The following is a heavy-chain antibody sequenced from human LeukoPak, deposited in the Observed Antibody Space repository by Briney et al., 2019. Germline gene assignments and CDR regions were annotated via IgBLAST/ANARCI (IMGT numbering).Heavy chain of an antibody. Sequence: SVKVSCKASGGTFSSYAISWVRQAPGQGLEWMGGILPIFGTANYAQKFQGGVTIAADESTSTAYMELSSLRSEDTAVYYCARDYYDSSGYYSCSGYWGQGTLVTVSS. CDR1: GGTFSSYA. J-gene: IGHJ4*02. D-gene: IGHD3-22*01. V-gene: IGHV1-69*01. CDR3: ARDYYDSSGYYSCSGY. CDR2: ILPIFGTA.